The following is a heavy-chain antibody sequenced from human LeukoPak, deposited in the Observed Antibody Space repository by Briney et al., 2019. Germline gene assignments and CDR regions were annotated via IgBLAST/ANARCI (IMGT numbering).Heavy chain of an antibody. D-gene: IGHD2-2*01. Sequence: ASVKVSCKASGYTFTGYYMHWVRQARGQGLEWMGWINPNSGGTNYAQKFQGRVTMTRDTSISTAYMELSRLRSDDTAVYYCARVGYCSSTSCSYFDYWGQGTLVTVSS. V-gene: IGHV1-2*02. CDR1: GYTFTGYY. CDR2: INPNSGGT. CDR3: ARVGYCSSTSCSYFDY. J-gene: IGHJ4*02.